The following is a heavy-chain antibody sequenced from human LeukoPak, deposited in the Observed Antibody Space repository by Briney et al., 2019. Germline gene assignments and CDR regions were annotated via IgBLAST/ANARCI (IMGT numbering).Heavy chain of an antibody. D-gene: IGHD6-13*01. CDR2: IYTSGST. CDR3: AREGIAAAGGRFDP. Sequence: SETLSLTCTVSGGSIRSYEGSWILKPAGKGLEWIGRIYTSGSTNYNPSLKSRVTMSVDTSKNQFSLKLSSVTAADTAVYYCAREGIAAAGGRFDPWGQGTLVTVSS. J-gene: IGHJ5*02. V-gene: IGHV4-4*07. CDR1: GGSIRSYE.